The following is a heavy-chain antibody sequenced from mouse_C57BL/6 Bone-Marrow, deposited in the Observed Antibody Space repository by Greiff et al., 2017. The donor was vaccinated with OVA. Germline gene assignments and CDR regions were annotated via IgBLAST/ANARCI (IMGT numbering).Heavy chain of an antibody. CDR1: GFSLTSYG. Sequence: VHLVESGPGLVQPSQSLSITCPVSGFSLTSYGVHWVRQSPGKGLEWLGVIWRGGSTDYNAAFMSRLSITKDNSKSQVFFKMNSLQADDTAIYYCAKKWYYGSRAWFAYWGQGTLVTVSA. D-gene: IGHD1-1*01. V-gene: IGHV2-5*01. CDR3: AKKWYYGSRAWFAY. J-gene: IGHJ3*01. CDR2: IWRGGST.